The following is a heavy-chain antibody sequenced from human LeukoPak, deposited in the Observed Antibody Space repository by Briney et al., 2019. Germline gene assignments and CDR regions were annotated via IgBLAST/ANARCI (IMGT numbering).Heavy chain of an antibody. D-gene: IGHD5-24*01. V-gene: IGHV1-2*02. CDR1: GYTFTGYY. J-gene: IGHJ6*03. CDR2: INPNSGGT. Sequence: ASVKVSCKASGYTFTGYYMHWVRQAPGQGLEWMGWINPNSGGTSYAQKFQGRVTMTRDTSISTVYMELSRLRSDDTAVYYCARDPVWLFGYFYSYMDVWGKETTVIVSS. CDR3: ARDPVWLFGYFYSYMDV.